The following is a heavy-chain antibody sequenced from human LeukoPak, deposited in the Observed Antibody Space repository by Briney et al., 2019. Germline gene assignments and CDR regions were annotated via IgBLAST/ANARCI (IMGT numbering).Heavy chain of an antibody. CDR3: ARGLEYYDSSGYYPDP. CDR1: GYTFTSYG. CDR2: IIPILGIA. J-gene: IGHJ5*02. V-gene: IGHV1-69*04. D-gene: IGHD3-22*01. Sequence: SVKVSCKASGYTFTSYGISWVRQAPGQGLEWMGRIIPILGIANYAQKFQGRVTITADKSTSTAYMELSSLRSEDTAVYYCARGLEYYDSSGYYPDPWGQGTLVTVSS.